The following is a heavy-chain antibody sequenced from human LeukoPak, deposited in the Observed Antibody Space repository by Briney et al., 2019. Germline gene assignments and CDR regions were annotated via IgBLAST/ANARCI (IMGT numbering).Heavy chain of an antibody. V-gene: IGHV3-66*01. CDR2: IYSGGST. Sequence: GGSLRLSCAASGFTVSSNYMSWVRQAPGKGLEWVSVIYSGGSTYYADSVKGRFTISRDNAKNSLYLQMNSLRAEDTAVYYCARDIGIGYYYDSSADKGLVFDLWGRGTLVTVSS. D-gene: IGHD3-22*01. J-gene: IGHJ2*01. CDR3: ARDIGIGYYYDSSADKGLVFDL. CDR1: GFTVSSNY.